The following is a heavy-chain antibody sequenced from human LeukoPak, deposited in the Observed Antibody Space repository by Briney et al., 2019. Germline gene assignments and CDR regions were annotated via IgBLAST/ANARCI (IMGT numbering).Heavy chain of an antibody. J-gene: IGHJ5*02. CDR2: ISGSGGST. Sequence: GGSLRLSCAASGFTFTDSWMHWARQPPGKGLEWVSAISGSGGSTYYADSVKGRFTISRDNSKNTLYLQMNSLRAEDTAVYYCAKDQAIFGVVLSWGQGTLVTVSS. D-gene: IGHD3-3*01. CDR3: AKDQAIFGVVLS. CDR1: GFTFTDSW. V-gene: IGHV3-23*01.